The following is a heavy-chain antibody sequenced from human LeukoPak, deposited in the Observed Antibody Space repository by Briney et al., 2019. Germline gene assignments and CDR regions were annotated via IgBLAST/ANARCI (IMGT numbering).Heavy chain of an antibody. CDR2: IYYSGST. Sequence: SETLSLTCAVYGGSFSGYYWSWIRQPPGKGLEWIGYIYYSGSTYYNPSLKSRVTISVDTSKNQFSLKLSSVTAADTAVYYCARYSSAFDYWGQGTLVTVSS. J-gene: IGHJ4*02. CDR1: GGSFSGYY. D-gene: IGHD3-22*01. V-gene: IGHV4-34*09. CDR3: ARYSSAFDY.